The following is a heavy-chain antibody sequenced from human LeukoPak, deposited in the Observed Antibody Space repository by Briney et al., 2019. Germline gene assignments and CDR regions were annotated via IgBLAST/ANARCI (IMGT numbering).Heavy chain of an antibody. V-gene: IGHV3-30*18. D-gene: IGHD6-19*01. CDR1: GFTFSSYG. Sequence: TGGSLRLSCAASGFTFSSYGMHWVRQAPGKGLEWVAVISYDGSNKYYADSVKGRFTISRDNSKNTLYLQMNSLRAEDTAVYYCAKELSDSSGWVCCELDYWGQGTLVTVSS. CDR3: AKELSDSSGWVCCELDY. CDR2: ISYDGSNK. J-gene: IGHJ4*02.